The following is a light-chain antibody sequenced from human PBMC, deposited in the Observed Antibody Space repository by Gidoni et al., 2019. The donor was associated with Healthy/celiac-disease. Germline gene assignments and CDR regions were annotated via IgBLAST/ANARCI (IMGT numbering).Light chain of an antibody. Sequence: QLVLTQSPSASASLGASVKLTCTLSSDHINYAIAWHQQQPEKGPRFLMKINSDGSHIKGGGIPDRFSGSRSGAERYRSISSLQSEDEADYYCQTWGTGVVFGGGTKLTVL. J-gene: IGLJ2*01. CDR3: QTWGTGVV. V-gene: IGLV4-69*01. CDR2: INSDGSH. CDR1: SDHINYA.